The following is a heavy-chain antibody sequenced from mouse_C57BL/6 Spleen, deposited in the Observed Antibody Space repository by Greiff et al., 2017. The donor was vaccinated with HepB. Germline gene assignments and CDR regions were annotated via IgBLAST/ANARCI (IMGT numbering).Heavy chain of an antibody. J-gene: IGHJ2*01. Sequence: VQLQQPGAELVMPGASVKLSCKASGYTFTSYWMHWVKQRPGQGLEWIGEIDPSDSYTNYNQKFKGKSTLTVDKSSSTAYMQLRSLTSEDSSVSYCARELGRGDYWGQGTTLTVSS. V-gene: IGHV1-69*01. CDR1: GYTFTSYW. CDR2: IDPSDSYT. CDR3: ARELGRGDY. D-gene: IGHD4-1*01.